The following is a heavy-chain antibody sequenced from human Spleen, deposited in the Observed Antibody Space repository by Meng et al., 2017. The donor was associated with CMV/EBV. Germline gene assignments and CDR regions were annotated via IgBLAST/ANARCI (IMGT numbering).Heavy chain of an antibody. CDR1: GYTFTAYG. CDR3: AILRGGVKMD. CDR2: ISVYNGNT. D-gene: IGHD5-24*01. J-gene: IGHJ4*02. V-gene: IGHV1-18*01. Sequence: ASVKVSCKASGYTFTAYGITWVRQAPGQGLEWMGWISVYNGNTNYAQKLQGRVTMTTDTSTSTAYMELRSLRSDDTAVYYCAILRGGVKMDWGQGTLVTVSS.